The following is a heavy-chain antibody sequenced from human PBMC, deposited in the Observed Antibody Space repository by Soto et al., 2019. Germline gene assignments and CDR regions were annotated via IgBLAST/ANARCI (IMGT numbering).Heavy chain of an antibody. J-gene: IGHJ6*02. CDR1: GGSISSGDYY. CDR3: ARGQAAAPAMDV. V-gene: IGHV4-30-4*01. Sequence: SETLSLTCSVSGGSISSGDYYWTWIRQPPGKGLEWIGYISYSGSTFYSPSLKRRVTISVDRSKNQFSLKLSSVTAADTAVYYCARGQAAAPAMDVWGQGTTVTVSS. CDR2: ISYSGST. D-gene: IGHD6-13*01.